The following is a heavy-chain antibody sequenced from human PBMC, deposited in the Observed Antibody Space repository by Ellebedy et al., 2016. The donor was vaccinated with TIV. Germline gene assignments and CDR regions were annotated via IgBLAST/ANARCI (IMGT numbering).Heavy chain of an antibody. J-gene: IGHJ6*02. V-gene: IGHV3-23*01. CDR3: AKDMVFGDGKWEIDV. Sequence: GESLKISCTAAGFSFGDYAMSWFRQAPGKGLEWVSGINNGGRTTSYADSVKGRFTISRDNSRSTLYLQMNSLRAEDSAVYYCAKDMVFGDGKWEIDVWGQGTTVTVSS. CDR1: GFSFGDYA. CDR2: INNGGRTT. D-gene: IGHD1-26*01.